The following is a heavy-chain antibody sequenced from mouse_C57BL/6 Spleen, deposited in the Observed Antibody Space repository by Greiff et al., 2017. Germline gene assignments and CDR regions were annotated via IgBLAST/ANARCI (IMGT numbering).Heavy chain of an antibody. CDR2: IDPSDSYT. V-gene: IGHV1-50*01. D-gene: IGHD1-1*01. CDR3: ARGDYCGSSSYYFDY. Sequence: QVQLQQPGAELVKPGASVKLSCKASGYTFTSYWMQWVKQRPGQGLEWIGEIDPSDSYTNYNQKFKGKATLTVDTSSSTAYMQLSSLTSEDSAVYYCARGDYCGSSSYYFDYWGQGTTLTVSS. J-gene: IGHJ2*01. CDR1: GYTFTSYW.